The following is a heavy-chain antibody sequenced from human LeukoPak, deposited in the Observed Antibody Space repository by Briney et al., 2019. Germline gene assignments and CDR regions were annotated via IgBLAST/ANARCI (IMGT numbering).Heavy chain of an antibody. CDR3: ARGGGTAAAAVYFDY. CDR1: GFTFSSYE. CDR2: ISSSGSTI. Sequence: PGGSLRLSCAASGFTFSSYEMNWVRQAPGKGLEWVSYISSSGSTIYYADSVKGRFTISRDNAKNSLYLQMNSLRAEDTAVYYCARGGGTAAAAVYFDYWGQGTLVTVSS. J-gene: IGHJ4*02. D-gene: IGHD6-13*01. V-gene: IGHV3-48*03.